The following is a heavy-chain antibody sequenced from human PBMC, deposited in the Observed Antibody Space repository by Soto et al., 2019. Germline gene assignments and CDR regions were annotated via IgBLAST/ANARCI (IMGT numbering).Heavy chain of an antibody. V-gene: IGHV3-48*02. CDR2: ISSSSSTI. CDR3: ARDGSGYDFWSGYPRYYYYYGMDV. J-gene: IGHJ6*02. D-gene: IGHD3-3*01. Sequence: EVQLVESGGGLVQPGGSLRLSCAASGFTFSSYSMNWVRQAPGKGLEWVSYISSSSSTIYYADSVKGRFTISRDNAKNSLYLQMNSLRDEDTAVYYCARDGSGYDFWSGYPRYYYYYGMDVWGQGTTVTVSS. CDR1: GFTFSSYS.